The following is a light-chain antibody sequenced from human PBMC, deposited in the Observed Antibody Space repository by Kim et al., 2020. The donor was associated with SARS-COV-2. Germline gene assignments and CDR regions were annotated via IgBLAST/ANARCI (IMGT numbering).Light chain of an antibody. J-gene: IGKJ4*01. CDR3: QQSHTDTSIT. Sequence: DIQMTQSPPSLSASVGDRVTIVCRASQSISTYLNWYQQKPGKAPKLLIYAASNLQSGVPSRFSGSGSGTDFTLTISSLQPEDFGTYYCQQSHTDTSITFGGGTKVDIK. V-gene: IGKV1-39*01. CDR2: AAS. CDR1: QSISTY.